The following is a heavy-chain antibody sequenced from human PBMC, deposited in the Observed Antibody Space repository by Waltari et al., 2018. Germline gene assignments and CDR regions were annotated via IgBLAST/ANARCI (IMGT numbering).Heavy chain of an antibody. CDR3: ARGKWELLPARIYYGMDV. V-gene: IGHV4-59*01. D-gene: IGHD1-26*01. J-gene: IGHJ6*02. Sequence: QVQLQESGPGLVKPSETLSLTCTVSGGSISSYYWSWIRQPPGKGLEWIGYIYYSGSTNYNPSLKSRVTISVDTSKNQFSLKLSSVTAADTAVYYCARGKWELLPARIYYGMDVWGQGTTVTVSS. CDR2: IYYSGST. CDR1: GGSISSYY.